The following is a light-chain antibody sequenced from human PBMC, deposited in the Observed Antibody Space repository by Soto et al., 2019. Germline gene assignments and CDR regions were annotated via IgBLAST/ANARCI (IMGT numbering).Light chain of an antibody. CDR1: SSDVGGYNF. V-gene: IGLV2-14*03. CDR2: DVS. CDR3: SSYTSSTTLE. Sequence: QSALTQPASVSGSPGQSITISCTGTSSDVGGYNFVSWYQQHPGKAPKLMIYDVSNRPLGVSNRFSGSKSGNTASLTISGLQAEDEADYYCSSYTSSTTLEFGGGTKLTVL. J-gene: IGLJ2*01.